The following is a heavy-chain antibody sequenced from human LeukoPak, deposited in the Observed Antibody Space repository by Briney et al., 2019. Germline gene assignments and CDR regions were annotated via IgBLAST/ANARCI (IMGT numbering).Heavy chain of an antibody. V-gene: IGHV4-39*07. CDR2: IFYSGGT. CDR3: AREGAIAVAATDALDI. CDR1: GGSISSSSYY. J-gene: IGHJ3*02. D-gene: IGHD6-19*01. Sequence: SETLSLTCTVSGGSISSSSYYWAWIRQPPGKGLEWIGSIFYSGGTDYNPSLQSRVTISVDTSKNQFSLKLTSVTAADTAVYYCAREGAIAVAATDALDIWGQGTMATISS.